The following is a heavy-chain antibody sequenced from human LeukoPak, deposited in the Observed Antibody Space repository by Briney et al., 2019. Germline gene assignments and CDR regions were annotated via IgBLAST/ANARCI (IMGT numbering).Heavy chain of an antibody. V-gene: IGHV4-59*01. D-gene: IGHD3-9*01. CDR3: ARDTPYYDILTGYYREANYYYGMDV. J-gene: IGHJ6*04. CDR1: GGSISSYY. CDR2: IYYSGST. Sequence: SETLSLTCTVSGGSISSYYWSWIRQPPGKGLEWIGYIYYSGSTNYNPSLKSRVTISVDTSKNQCSLKLSSVTAADTAVYYCARDTPYYDILTGYYREANYYYGMDVWGKGTTVTVSS.